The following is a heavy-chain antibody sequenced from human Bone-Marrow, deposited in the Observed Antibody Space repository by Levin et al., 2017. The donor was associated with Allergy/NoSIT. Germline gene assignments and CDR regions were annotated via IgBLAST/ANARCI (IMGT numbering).Heavy chain of an antibody. D-gene: IGHD4/OR15-4a*01. CDR3: ARGGAIDS. J-gene: IGHJ4*02. CDR1: GDSMSSSTYY. V-gene: IGHV4-39*07. CDR2: IYHGGST. Sequence: SETLSLRCTVSGDSMSSSTYYWGWIRQPPGKGLEWIGNIYHGGSTYYNPSLKSRVTISVDTSKNQFSLRLNSVTAADTAVYYCARGGAIDSWGQGTLVTVSS.